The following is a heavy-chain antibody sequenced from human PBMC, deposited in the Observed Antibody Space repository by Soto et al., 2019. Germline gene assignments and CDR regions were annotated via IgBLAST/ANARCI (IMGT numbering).Heavy chain of an antibody. CDR1: ASSFTNLYN. Sequence: PSETLSLTCAVSASSFTNLYNWGWIRQPPGKGLQWIGTVYYSGGTYYNPSLQSRVTISIDTSRNRFSLRMDLGTAADTAVYYCARGRGDYSNCFRSGGWFDSWGQGILVTVSS. D-gene: IGHD3-10*01. CDR3: ARGRGDYSNCFRSGGWFDS. CDR2: VYYSGGT. V-gene: IGHV4-38-2*01. J-gene: IGHJ5*01.